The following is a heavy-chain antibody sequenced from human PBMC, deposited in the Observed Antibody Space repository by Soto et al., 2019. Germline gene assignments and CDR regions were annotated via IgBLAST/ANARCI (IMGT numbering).Heavy chain of an antibody. V-gene: IGHV3-30*03. Sequence: LSLSCAASGFTFGSYAMHWVRQAPGKGLEWVAVISYDGVTIYHADSVKGRFTISRDNSKDTLYLQMDSLRAADTAVYYCARGHTTHSYYYYFRMDVWGQGTPVTVSS. CDR2: ISYDGVTI. CDR3: ARGHTTHSYYYYFRMDV. J-gene: IGHJ6*02. CDR1: GFTFGSYA.